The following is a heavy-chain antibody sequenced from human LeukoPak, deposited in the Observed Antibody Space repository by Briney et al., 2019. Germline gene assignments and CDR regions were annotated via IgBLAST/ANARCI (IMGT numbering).Heavy chain of an antibody. Sequence: KPSQPLSLTCTVSGGSISSGDYYWSWIRQPPGKGLGWLGYIYYSGSTYYNPSLKSRVTISVDTSKNQFSLKLSSVTAADAAVYYCARAYSMAFFDYWGQGTLVTVSS. D-gene: IGHD6-13*01. V-gene: IGHV4-30-4*01. CDR1: GGSISSGDYY. J-gene: IGHJ4*02. CDR3: ARAYSMAFFDY. CDR2: IYYSGST.